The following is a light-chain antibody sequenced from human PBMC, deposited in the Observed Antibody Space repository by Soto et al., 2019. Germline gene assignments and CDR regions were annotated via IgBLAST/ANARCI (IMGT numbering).Light chain of an antibody. J-gene: IGKJ1*01. V-gene: IGKV1-5*01. Sequence: DIQMTQSPGTLSASVGDRVTITGRASPSISSWLAWYQKKPGKAPKLLIYGASSLESGVPSRVSGSGSGSEFTLTISSLQPDDVASYYCQQYKSYSTFGQGTKLEIK. CDR1: PSISSW. CDR2: GAS. CDR3: QQYKSYST.